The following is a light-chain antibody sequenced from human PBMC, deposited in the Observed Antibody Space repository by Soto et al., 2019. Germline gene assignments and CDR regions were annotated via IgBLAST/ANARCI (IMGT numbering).Light chain of an antibody. V-gene: IGKV3-15*01. CDR1: QSVSSD. CDR3: QQYHRYPPA. Sequence: EIVMTQYPSTLSVSPGERATLSCRASQSVSSDLALYHQKPGQAPRLLIYGASTRATGIPARFSGSGSETEFTLTISSLQPEDFATYYCQQYHRYPPAFGPGTKVDIK. J-gene: IGKJ3*01. CDR2: GAS.